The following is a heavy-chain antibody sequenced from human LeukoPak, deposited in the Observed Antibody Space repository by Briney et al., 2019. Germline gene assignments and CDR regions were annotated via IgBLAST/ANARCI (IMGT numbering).Heavy chain of an antibody. Sequence: PGGTLRLSCAASGFTFSSYGMSWVRQAPGKGLEWVSAISGSGGSTYYADSVKGRFTISRDNSKNTLYLQMNSLRAEDTAVYYCAKGTFIWFGEKNAFDIWGQGTMVTVSS. D-gene: IGHD3-10*01. CDR3: AKGTFIWFGEKNAFDI. V-gene: IGHV3-23*01. CDR1: GFTFSSYG. CDR2: ISGSGGST. J-gene: IGHJ3*02.